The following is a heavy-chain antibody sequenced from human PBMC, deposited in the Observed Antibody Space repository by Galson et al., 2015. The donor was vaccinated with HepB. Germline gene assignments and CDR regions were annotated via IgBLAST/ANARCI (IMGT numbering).Heavy chain of an antibody. CDR3: ARSITMIGPGWFDP. D-gene: IGHD3-22*01. CDR1: GGSISSSSYY. V-gene: IGHV4-39*01. J-gene: IGHJ5*02. CDR2: IYYSGST. Sequence: SETLSLTCTVSGGSISSSSYYWGWIRQPPGKGLEWIGSIYYSGSTYYNPSLKSRVTISVDTSKNQFSLKLSSVTAADTAVYYCARSITMIGPGWFDPWGQGTLVTVSS.